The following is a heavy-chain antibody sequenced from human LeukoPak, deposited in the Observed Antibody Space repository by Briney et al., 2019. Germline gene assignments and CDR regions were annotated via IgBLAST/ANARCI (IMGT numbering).Heavy chain of an antibody. J-gene: IGHJ6*03. CDR1: GGSISSYY. V-gene: IGHV4-59*01. D-gene: IGHD1-26*01. Sequence: SETLSLTCTVSGGSISSYYWSWIRQPPGKGLEWIGYIYYSGSTNYNPSLKSRVTISVDTSKNQFSLKLSSVTAADTAVYYCARGDGATNGYYYYHYMDVWGKGTTVTVSS. CDR2: IYYSGST. CDR3: ARGDGATNGYYYYHYMDV.